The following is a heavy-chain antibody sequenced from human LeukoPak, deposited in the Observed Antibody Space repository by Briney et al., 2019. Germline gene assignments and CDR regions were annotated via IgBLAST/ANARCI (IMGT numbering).Heavy chain of an antibody. CDR1: GFTFDDYA. V-gene: IGHV3-9*01. D-gene: IGHD5-12*01. CDR3: AKVATMGSFDY. Sequence: GGSLRLSCAASGFTFDDYAMHWVRQAPGKGLEWVSGISWNSGSIGYADSVKGRFTISRDNAKNSLYLQMNSLRAEDTALYYCAKVATMGSFDYWGQGTLVTVSS. CDR2: ISWNSGSI. J-gene: IGHJ4*02.